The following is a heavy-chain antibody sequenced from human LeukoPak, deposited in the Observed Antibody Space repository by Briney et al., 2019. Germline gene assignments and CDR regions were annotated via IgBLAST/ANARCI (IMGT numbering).Heavy chain of an antibody. CDR3: ARQLGHFWSGERAFDI. J-gene: IGHJ3*02. CDR1: GGTFSSYA. Sequence: ASVKVSCKASGGTFSSYAISWVRQAPGQGLEWMGGTIPIFGTANYAQKFQGRVTITTDESTSTAYMELSSLRSEDTAVYYCARQLGHFWSGERAFDIWGQGTMVTVSS. D-gene: IGHD3-3*02. V-gene: IGHV1-69*05. CDR2: TIPIFGTA.